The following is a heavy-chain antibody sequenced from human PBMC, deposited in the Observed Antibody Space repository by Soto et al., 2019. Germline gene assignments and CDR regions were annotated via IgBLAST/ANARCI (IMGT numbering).Heavy chain of an antibody. CDR3: VRCNSEAGWGQFDY. J-gene: IGHJ4*02. CDR2: ISSAGTNK. Sequence: QVQLVGSGGDVVKPGTSLRLSCAASGFTFSICAMHWVRQAPEKGLDGVAVISSAGTNKNHADSVRGRFSISRDNSNKETHSQMDNSIVGDTAGYYCVRCNSEAGWGQFDYWVQGTLVTVSS. D-gene: IGHD3-16*01. CDR1: GFTFSICA. V-gene: IGHV3-30-3*01.